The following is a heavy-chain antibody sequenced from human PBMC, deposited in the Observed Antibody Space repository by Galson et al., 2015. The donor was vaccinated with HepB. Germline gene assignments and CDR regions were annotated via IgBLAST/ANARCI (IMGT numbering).Heavy chain of an antibody. CDR3: ARDASSLTGWFDT. V-gene: IGHV1-46*03. CDR2: INPRSGSS. Sequence: SVKVSCKASGYSFTTYYLHWVRQAPGQGLEWMGTINPRSGSSGYAQRFQGRLSISRDTSATTAYMELGSLTADDTAVYFCARDASSLTGWFDTWGQGTQVTVSS. J-gene: IGHJ5*02. D-gene: IGHD6-13*01. CDR1: GYSFTTYY.